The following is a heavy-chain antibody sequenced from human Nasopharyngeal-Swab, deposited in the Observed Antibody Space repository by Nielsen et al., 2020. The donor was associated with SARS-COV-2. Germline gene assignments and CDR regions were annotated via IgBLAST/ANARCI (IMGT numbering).Heavy chain of an antibody. D-gene: IGHD1-20*01. CDR2: IYPGDSGT. CDR3: ARHHSWNDAWYFDY. Sequence: GGSLRLSCRGSGYSFTSYWIGWVRQMPGKGLEWMGIIYPGDSGTRYSPSFQGQVTISADKSISTAYLQWSSLKASDTAMYYCARHHSWNDAWYFDYWGQGTLVTVSS. V-gene: IGHV5-51*01. J-gene: IGHJ4*02. CDR1: GYSFTSYW.